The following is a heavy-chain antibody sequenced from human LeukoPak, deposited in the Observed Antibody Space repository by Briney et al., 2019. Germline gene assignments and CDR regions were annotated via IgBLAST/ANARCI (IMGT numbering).Heavy chain of an antibody. CDR3: AKDRITIFGVVTYGAFDI. CDR1: GFTFSSYA. CDR2: ISGSGGST. Sequence: PGGSLRLSCAASGFTFSSYAMSWVRQAPGKGLEWVSAISGSGGSTYYADSVKGRFTISRDNSKNTLYLQMNTLRAEDTAIYYCAKDRITIFGVVTYGAFDIWGQGTMDTVSS. D-gene: IGHD3-3*01. V-gene: IGHV3-23*01. J-gene: IGHJ3*02.